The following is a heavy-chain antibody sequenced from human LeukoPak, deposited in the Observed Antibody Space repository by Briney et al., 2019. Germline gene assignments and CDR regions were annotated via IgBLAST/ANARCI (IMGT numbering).Heavy chain of an antibody. CDR2: INPNSGGT. Sequence: ASVKVSCKASGYTFTGYYMHWVRQAPGQGLEWMGRINPNSGGTNYAQKFQGRVTMTRDTSISTAYMELSRPRSDDTAVYYCARSYSSSWYYFDYWGQGTLVTVSS. J-gene: IGHJ4*02. CDR3: ARSYSSSWYYFDY. D-gene: IGHD6-13*01. CDR1: GYTFTGYY. V-gene: IGHV1-2*06.